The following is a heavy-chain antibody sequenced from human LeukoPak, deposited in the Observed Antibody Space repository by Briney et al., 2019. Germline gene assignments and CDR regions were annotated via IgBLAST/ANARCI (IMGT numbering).Heavy chain of an antibody. V-gene: IGHV4-39*01. CDR1: GGSISSSNFY. J-gene: IGHJ4*02. CDR3: ARHADSSGYYFFDF. Sequence: PSETLSLTCTVSGGSISSSNFYWGCIRQPPGKGLEWIGSMYHRGSTYYNPSLKSRVTISVDTSKNQFSLNLSSVTAADTAVYYCARHADSSGYYFFDFWGQGTLVTVSS. CDR2: MYHRGST. D-gene: IGHD3-22*01.